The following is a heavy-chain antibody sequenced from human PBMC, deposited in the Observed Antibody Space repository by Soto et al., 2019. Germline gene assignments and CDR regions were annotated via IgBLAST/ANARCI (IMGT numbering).Heavy chain of an antibody. CDR2: IFTSGNT. CDR3: ARAGNGVIGNFDY. CDR1: GGSITSYY. D-gene: IGHD2-21*01. Sequence: SETLSLTCTVSGGSITSYYWNWIRQPAGKGLEWIGRIFTSGNTNYNPSLESRVTMSIDKFTSQFSLKLNSVTAADTAVFYCARAGNGVIGNFDYWGQGALVPGFS. J-gene: IGHJ4*02. V-gene: IGHV4-4*07.